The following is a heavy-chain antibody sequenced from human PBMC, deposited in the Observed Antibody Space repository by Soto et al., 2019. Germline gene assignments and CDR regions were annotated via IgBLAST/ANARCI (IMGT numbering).Heavy chain of an antibody. CDR2: INPSGGST. D-gene: IGHD1-26*01. Sequence: QVQLVQSGAEVKKPGASVKVSCKASGYSFTSYYMHWVRQAPGQGLEWMGIINPSGGSTSYAQKFQGRVTMTRDTSTSTVYMELSSLRSDDTAVYYCARDVGPNYFDYWGQGTLVTVSS. CDR3: ARDVGPNYFDY. J-gene: IGHJ4*02. CDR1: GYSFTSYY. V-gene: IGHV1-46*01.